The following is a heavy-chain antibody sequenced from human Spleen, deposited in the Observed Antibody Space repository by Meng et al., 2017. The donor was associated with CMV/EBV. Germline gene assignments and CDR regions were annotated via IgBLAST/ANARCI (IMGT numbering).Heavy chain of an antibody. D-gene: IGHD6-19*01. V-gene: IGHV3-23*01. CDR1: GFIFRHYA. J-gene: IGHJ4*02. CDR2: ICGSGYSK. CDR3: SKDRVVEVACHYFDY. Sequence: GESLKISCAGSGFIFRHYAMNWVRKAPGKGLEWVSAICGSGYSKNFADSVKGRFTISRDNSKNKLYLQMNSLRADDADVYYCSKDRVVEVACHYFDYWGQGPRVTVSS.